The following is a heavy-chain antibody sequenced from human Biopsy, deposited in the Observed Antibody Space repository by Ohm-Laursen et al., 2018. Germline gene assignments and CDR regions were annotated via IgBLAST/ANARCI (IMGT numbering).Heavy chain of an antibody. J-gene: IGHJ4*02. Sequence: ASVKVSCKVSGCTLNELSMHWVRQVPGKGLEWMGGFAPENGKTVYAQNFQARVSLTEGTSTDTAYMELRSLRSEDTAVYYCAADINVWNVNYWGQGTQVTVSS. CDR3: AADINVWNVNY. CDR1: GCTLNELS. V-gene: IGHV1-24*01. CDR2: FAPENGKT. D-gene: IGHD1-1*01.